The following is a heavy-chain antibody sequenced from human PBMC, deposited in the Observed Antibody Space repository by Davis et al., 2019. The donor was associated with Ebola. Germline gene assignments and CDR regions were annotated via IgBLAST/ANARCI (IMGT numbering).Heavy chain of an antibody. CDR3: AKEPFWTGYYDY. Sequence: PGGSLRPSCAASGFTFRNYGMHWVRQAPGKGLEWVGIISSDGSSIFYSESVKGRFTISRDNSKNTLYLQVDSLRVEDTAVYYCAKEPFWTGYYDYWGQGTLVTVSS. V-gene: IGHV3-30*18. J-gene: IGHJ4*02. D-gene: IGHD3/OR15-3a*01. CDR2: ISSDGSSI. CDR1: GFTFRNYG.